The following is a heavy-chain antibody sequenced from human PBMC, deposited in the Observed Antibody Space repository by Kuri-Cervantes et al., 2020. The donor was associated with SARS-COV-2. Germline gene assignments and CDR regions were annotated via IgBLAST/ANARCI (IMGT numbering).Heavy chain of an antibody. CDR1: GYTFTSYG. CDR3: ARDAFDSSGYQLVDY. D-gene: IGHD3-22*01. CDR2: SSAYNGNT. J-gene: IGHJ4*02. Sequence: ASVKVSCKASGYTFTSYGISWVRQAPGQGLEWMRWSSAYNGNTDYAQKLQGRVTMTTDTSTSTAYMELRSLRSDDTAAYYCARDAFDSSGYQLVDYWGQGTLVTVSS. V-gene: IGHV1-18*04.